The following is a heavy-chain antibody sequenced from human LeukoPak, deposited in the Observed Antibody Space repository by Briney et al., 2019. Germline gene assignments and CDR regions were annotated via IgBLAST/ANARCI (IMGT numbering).Heavy chain of an antibody. CDR1: GYTFTSYA. D-gene: IGHD2-21*02. CDR2: INAGNGNT. V-gene: IGHV1-3*01. J-gene: IGHJ4*02. CDR3: ARDICGGDCYSN. Sequence: ASEKVSCKASGYTFTSYAMHWVRQAPGQRLEWMGWINAGNGNTKYSQKFQGRVTITRDTSASTAYMELSSLRSEDTAVYYCARDICGGDCYSNWGQGTLVTVSS.